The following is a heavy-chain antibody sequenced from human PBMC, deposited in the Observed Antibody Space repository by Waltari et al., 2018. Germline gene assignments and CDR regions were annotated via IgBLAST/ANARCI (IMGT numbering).Heavy chain of an antibody. CDR1: GASVNNGHYY. CDR2: IYYSGST. CDR3: ARINYASGSSNDY. V-gene: IGHV4-30-4*08. Sequence: QVQLQESGPGLVKPSQTLSLTCTVPGASVNNGHYYWSWNRQPPGKGLEWIGYIYYSGSTYYSPSLKSRVTISLDTSKNLFSLSLSSVTAADTAVYYCARINYASGSSNDYWGQGTLVTVSS. J-gene: IGHJ4*02. D-gene: IGHD3-10*01.